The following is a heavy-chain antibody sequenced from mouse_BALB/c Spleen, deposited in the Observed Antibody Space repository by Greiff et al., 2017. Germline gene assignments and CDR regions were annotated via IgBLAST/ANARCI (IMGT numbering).Heavy chain of an antibody. V-gene: IGHV5-12-1*01. Sequence: EVKLVESGGGLVKPGGSLKLSCAASGFAFSSYDMSWVRQTPEKRLEWVAYISSGGGSTYYPDTVKGRFTISRDNAKNTLYLQMSSLKSEDTAMYYCARHELRRQVEGNAMDYWGQGTSVTVSS. J-gene: IGHJ4*01. CDR2: ISSGGGST. CDR3: ARHELRRQVEGNAMDY. D-gene: IGHD1-2*01. CDR1: GFAFSSYD.